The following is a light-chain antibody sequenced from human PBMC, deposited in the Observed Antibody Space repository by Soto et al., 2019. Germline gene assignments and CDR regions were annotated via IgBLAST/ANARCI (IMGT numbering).Light chain of an antibody. V-gene: IGKV1-5*01. CDR3: QQYNHYYS. J-gene: IGKJ2*03. CDR2: DAS. Sequence: DIRLTQSPSTLSASVGDRVTLTCRASQSIDRWLAWYQQKVGKAPELLIHDASSLESGVPSRFSGSGSGTEFTLTINSLQPDDFATYYCQQYNHYYSFGQGTKLEIK. CDR1: QSIDRW.